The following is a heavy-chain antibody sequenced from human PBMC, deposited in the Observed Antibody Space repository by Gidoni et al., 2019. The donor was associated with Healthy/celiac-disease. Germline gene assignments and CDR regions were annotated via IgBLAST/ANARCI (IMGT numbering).Heavy chain of an antibody. CDR1: GGSFSGYY. Sequence: QVQLQQWGAGLLKPSETLSLTCAVYGGSFSGYYWSWIRQPPGKGLEWIGEINHSGSTNYNPSLKSRVTISVDTSKNQFSLKLSSVTAADTAVYYCARGLVVVPAACFDYWGQGTLVTVSS. CDR3: ARGLVVVPAACFDY. V-gene: IGHV4-34*01. CDR2: INHSGST. D-gene: IGHD2-2*01. J-gene: IGHJ4*02.